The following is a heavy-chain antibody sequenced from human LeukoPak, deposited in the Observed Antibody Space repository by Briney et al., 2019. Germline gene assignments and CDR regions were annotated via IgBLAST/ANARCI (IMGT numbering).Heavy chain of an antibody. CDR2: IIPIFGTA. D-gene: IGHD5-12*01. V-gene: IGHV1-69*13. J-gene: IGHJ5*02. CDR1: GGTFSSYA. Sequence: SVKVSCKASGGTFSSYAISWVRQAPGQGLEWMGGIIPIFGTANYAQKFQGRVTITADESTSTAYMELSSLRSEDTAVYYCARDHAAPTIIWDLWGQGTLVTVSS. CDR3: ARDHAAPTIIWDL.